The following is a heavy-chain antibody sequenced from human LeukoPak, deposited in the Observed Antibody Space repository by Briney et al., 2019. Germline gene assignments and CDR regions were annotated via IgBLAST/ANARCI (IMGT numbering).Heavy chain of an antibody. Sequence: GGSLRLSCAASGFTFSSYWMHWVRQAPGKGLVWVSRINSDGSSTSYADSVKGRFTISRDNAKNSLYLQMNSLRAEDTAVYYCARANIVVVPAGVDPWGQGTLVTVSS. J-gene: IGHJ5*02. V-gene: IGHV3-74*01. D-gene: IGHD2-2*01. CDR2: INSDGSST. CDR3: ARANIVVVPAGVDP. CDR1: GFTFSSYW.